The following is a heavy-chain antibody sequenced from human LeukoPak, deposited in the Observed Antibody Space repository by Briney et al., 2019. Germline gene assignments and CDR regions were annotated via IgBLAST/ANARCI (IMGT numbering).Heavy chain of an antibody. CDR2: ISGSGGST. V-gene: IGHV3-23*01. Sequence: PGGSLRLSCAASGFTFSSYAMSWVRQAPGKGLEWVSAISGSGGSTYYADSVKGRFTISRDNSKNTLYLQMNSLRAEDTAVYYCARVDWNYVKGPHKFDYWGQGTLVTVSS. CDR3: ARVDWNYVKGPHKFDY. D-gene: IGHD1-7*01. CDR1: GFTFSSYA. J-gene: IGHJ4*02.